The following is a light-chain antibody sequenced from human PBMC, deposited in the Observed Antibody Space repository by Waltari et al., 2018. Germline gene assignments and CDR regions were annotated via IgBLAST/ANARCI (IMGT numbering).Light chain of an antibody. CDR3: CSYAGNYVWV. J-gene: IGLJ3*02. CDR1: SSDIGRYDI. V-gene: IGLV2-23*02. Sequence: QSALTQPAAVSGSPGQAVTISCTGASSDIGRYDIVSWYQQHPGNAPKLVISDVSKRPSGVSDRFSGSKSGDTASLTISGLQFEDEADYYCCSYAGNYVWVFGGWTRLTVL. CDR2: DVS.